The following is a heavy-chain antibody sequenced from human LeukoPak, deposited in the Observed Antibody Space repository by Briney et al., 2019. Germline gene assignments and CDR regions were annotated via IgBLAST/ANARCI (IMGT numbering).Heavy chain of an antibody. CDR1: X. V-gene: IGHV3-23*01. CDR2: ISARGGST. J-gene: IGHJ4*02. Sequence: XMSWVGQAXGXXVEWVSAISARGGSTYYAASVKGRFTISRHISKNTLYLQMNSLRAEDTAVYYCATTKGDYYDSSGPDYWGQGTLVTVSS. D-gene: IGHD3-22*01. CDR3: ATTKGDYYDSSGPDY.